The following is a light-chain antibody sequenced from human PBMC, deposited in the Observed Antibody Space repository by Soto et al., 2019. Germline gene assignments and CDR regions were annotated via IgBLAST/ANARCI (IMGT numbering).Light chain of an antibody. CDR1: RLDLGDSNS. V-gene: IGLV2-11*01. J-gene: IGLJ2*01. Sequence: QSALTQPRSVSGSPGQSVTISCTGTRLDLGDSNSVSWYQQYPDKAPRLIIYDVSQRPSGVPDRFSGSKFGNTASLTISGLQAEDEADYHCCSYVGGYTFVLFGGGTKVTVL. CDR2: DVS. CDR3: CSYVGGYTFVL.